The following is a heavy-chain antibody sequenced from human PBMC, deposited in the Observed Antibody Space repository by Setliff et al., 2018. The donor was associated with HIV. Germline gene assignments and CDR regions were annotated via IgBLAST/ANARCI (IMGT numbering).Heavy chain of an antibody. CDR3: ARPRGNDYAGSGFDN. D-gene: IGHD2-2*01. J-gene: IGHJ4*02. V-gene: IGHV5-51*01. CDR1: GYNFRMYW. CDR2: IYPVDSET. Sequence: PGESLKISCKTSGYNFRMYWIAWVRQMPGKGLEWMGIIYPVDSETRYSPSFQGQVTISADKSINTAYLQWTTLKASDSAMYYCARPRGNDYAGSGFDNWGQGTLVTVSS.